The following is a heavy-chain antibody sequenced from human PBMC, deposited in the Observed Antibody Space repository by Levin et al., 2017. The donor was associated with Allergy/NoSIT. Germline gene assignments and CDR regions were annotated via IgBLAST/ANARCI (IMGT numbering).Heavy chain of an antibody. Sequence: GESLKISCAASGFIFSSFEMNWVRQTPGKGLEWVAYSSSTAGTLHYADSVKGRFSISRDNAKNLLYLQMNSLRAEDTAVYYCARVPSVGVTAKPPDYWGQGTLVTVSS. CDR1: GFIFSSFE. V-gene: IGHV3-48*03. CDR2: SSSTAGTL. J-gene: IGHJ4*02. D-gene: IGHD2-21*02. CDR3: ARVPSVGVTAKPPDY.